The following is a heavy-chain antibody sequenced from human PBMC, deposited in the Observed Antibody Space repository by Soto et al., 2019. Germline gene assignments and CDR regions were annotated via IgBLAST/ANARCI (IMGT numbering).Heavy chain of an antibody. Sequence: SETLSLTCTVSGGSISSGGYYWSWIRQHPGKGLEWIGYIYYSGSTYYNPSLKSRVTISVDTSKNQFSLKLSSVTAADTAVYYCARVKIGWSVDYWGQGTLVTVSS. CDR3: ARVKIGWSVDY. J-gene: IGHJ4*02. CDR1: GGSISSGGYY. CDR2: IYYSGST. V-gene: IGHV4-31*03.